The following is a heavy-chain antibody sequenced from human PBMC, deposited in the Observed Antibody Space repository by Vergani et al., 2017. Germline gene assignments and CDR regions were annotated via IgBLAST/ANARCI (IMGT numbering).Heavy chain of an antibody. Sequence: QVQLQESGPGLVKSSETLSLTCSVSFDSIMNLYCNWIRQPPGKGLEWIGSIYYSGLTYYNPSLKSRVAISVDTSKNQFSLKLNSVTAADTAVYYCGRVADFYGLGSRLLDLWGQGILVTVSS. D-gene: IGHD3-10*01. J-gene: IGHJ5*02. V-gene: IGHV4-59*11. CDR1: FDSIMNLY. CDR2: IYYSGLT. CDR3: GRVADFYGLGSRLLDL.